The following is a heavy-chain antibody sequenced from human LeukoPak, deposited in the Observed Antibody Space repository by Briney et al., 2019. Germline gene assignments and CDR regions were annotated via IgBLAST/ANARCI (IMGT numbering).Heavy chain of an antibody. CDR1: RFTLSNYW. CDR3: ARQRGSGCLDY. V-gene: IGHV3-7*01. J-gene: IGHJ4*02. D-gene: IGHD6-19*01. Sequence: GGSLRLSCAAPRFTLSNYWMSWVRQAPGKGLEWVANIKQDGSETYYVDSVKGRLTISRDNAKNSLSLQMNSLRAEDTAVYYCARQRGSGCLDYWGQGTLVTVSS. CDR2: IKQDGSET.